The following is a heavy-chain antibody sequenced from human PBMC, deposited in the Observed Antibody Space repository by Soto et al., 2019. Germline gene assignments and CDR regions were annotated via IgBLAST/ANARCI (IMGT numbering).Heavy chain of an antibody. Sequence: QVQLVQSGAEVKKPGASVKVSCKASGYTFTSYAMHWVRQAPGQRLEWIGWINAGNGNTKYSQKFQGRVTITRDTPARTAYMELSSLRSEDTAVYYCARDRGFGLSDYWGQGTLVTVSS. CDR3: ARDRGFGLSDY. CDR1: GYTFTSYA. V-gene: IGHV1-3*01. J-gene: IGHJ4*02. CDR2: INAGNGNT. D-gene: IGHD3-10*01.